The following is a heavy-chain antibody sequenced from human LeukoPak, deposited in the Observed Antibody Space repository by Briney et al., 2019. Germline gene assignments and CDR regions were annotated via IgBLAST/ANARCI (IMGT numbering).Heavy chain of an antibody. CDR2: IKSKTDGGTT. Sequence: GGSLRLSCAASGFTFSNAWMSWVRQAPGKGLEWVGRIKSKTDGGTTDYAAPVKGRFTISRDNSKNTLYLQMNSLRAEDTAVYYCATLDSPTDYYYYMDVWGKGTTVTVSS. D-gene: IGHD1-1*01. CDR3: ATLDSPTDYYYYMDV. CDR1: GFTFSNAW. J-gene: IGHJ6*03. V-gene: IGHV3-15*01.